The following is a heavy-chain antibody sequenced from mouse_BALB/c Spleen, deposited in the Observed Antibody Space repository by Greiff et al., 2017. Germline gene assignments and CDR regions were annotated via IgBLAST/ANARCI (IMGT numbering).Heavy chain of an antibody. CDR3: ARRYYSYAMDY. CDR2: INPSTGYT. J-gene: IGHJ4*01. D-gene: IGHD1-1*01. CDR1: GYTFTSYW. V-gene: IGHV1-7*01. Sequence: QVQLQQSGAELAKPGASVKMSCKASGYTFTSYWMHWVKQRPGQGLEWIGYINPSTGYTEYNQKFKDKATLTADKSSSTAYMQLSSLTSEDSAVYYCARRYYSYAMDYWGQGTSVTVSS.